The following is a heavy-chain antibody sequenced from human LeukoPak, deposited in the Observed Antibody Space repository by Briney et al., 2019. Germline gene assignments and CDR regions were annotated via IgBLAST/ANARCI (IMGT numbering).Heavy chain of an antibody. V-gene: IGHV3-11*04. D-gene: IGHD3-22*01. Sequence: LSLTCTVPGGSIRSHYWSWIRQPPGKGLEWVSYISSSGSTIYYADSVKGRFTISRDNAKNSLYLQMNSLRAEDTAFYYCAREGYYDSSDYFDYWGQGTLVTVSS. CDR1: GGSIRSHY. CDR2: ISSSGSTI. J-gene: IGHJ4*02. CDR3: AREGYYDSSDYFDY.